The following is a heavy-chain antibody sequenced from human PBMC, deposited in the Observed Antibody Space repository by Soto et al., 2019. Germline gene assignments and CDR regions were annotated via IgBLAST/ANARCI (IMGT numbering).Heavy chain of an antibody. CDR3: AKDIIRSGSRVYYYYGMDV. CDR2: ISWDGGST. Sequence: GGSLRLSCAASGFTFDDYTMHWVRQAPGKGLEWVSLISWDGGSTYYADSVKGRFTISRDNSKNSLYLQMNGLRTEDTALYYCAKDIIRSGSRVYYYYGMDVWGQGTTVTVSS. D-gene: IGHD1-26*01. CDR1: GFTFDDYT. J-gene: IGHJ6*02. V-gene: IGHV3-43*01.